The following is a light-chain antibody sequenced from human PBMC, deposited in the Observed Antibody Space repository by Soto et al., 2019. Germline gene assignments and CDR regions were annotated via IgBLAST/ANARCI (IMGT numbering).Light chain of an antibody. Sequence: QSVLTQPPSVSGAPGQRVTISCTGSSSNIGAGYDVHWYQQLPGTAPKLLIYGNSNRPSGVPDRFSGSKSGTSASLAITGLQAEDEGDYSGQSYDSSLRGWVFGGGTKLTVL. CDR3: QSYDSSLRGWV. J-gene: IGLJ3*02. CDR2: GNS. CDR1: SSNIGAGYD. V-gene: IGLV1-40*01.